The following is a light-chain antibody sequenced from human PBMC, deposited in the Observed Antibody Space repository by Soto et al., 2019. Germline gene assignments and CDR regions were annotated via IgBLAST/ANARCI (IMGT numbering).Light chain of an antibody. V-gene: IGKV3-20*01. CDR3: QQYGISPQT. Sequence: EIVLTQSPGTLSLSPGERATLFCRASQSVSSNSLAWYQQKPGQGPRFLIYGASSRATGIPGRFSGSGSGTDFTLTISRLEPEDFAVYYCQQYGISPQTFGQGTKVEIK. J-gene: IGKJ1*01. CDR2: GAS. CDR1: QSVSSNS.